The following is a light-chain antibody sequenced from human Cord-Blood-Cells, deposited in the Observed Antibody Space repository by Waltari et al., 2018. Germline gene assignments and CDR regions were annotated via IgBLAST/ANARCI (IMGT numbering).Light chain of an antibody. V-gene: IGLV1-40*01. Sequence: QSVLTQQPSVSGAPGQRVTISCTGSSSNIGAGYDVLWYQQLPGTAPKLLIYGNSNRPSGVPDRFSGSKSGTSASLAITGLQAEDEADYYCQSYDSSLSGSWVFGGGTKLTVL. CDR1: SSNIGAGYD. J-gene: IGLJ3*02. CDR3: QSYDSSLSGSWV. CDR2: GNS.